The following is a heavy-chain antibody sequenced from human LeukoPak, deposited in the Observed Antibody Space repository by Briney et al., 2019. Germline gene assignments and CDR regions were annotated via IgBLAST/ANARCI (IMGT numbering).Heavy chain of an antibody. CDR2: ISSEGSYK. V-gene: IGHV3-30*04. CDR3: ARSLIPGRWYFDL. Sequence: PGGSLRLACAVSGFTFSSFPVEWGRQAPGKGVEWVAAISSEGSYKYHGDSVKARFTISRANPMNTLYLQMNGLSPDDTAVYYCARSLIPGRWYFDLWGRGTLVTVSS. D-gene: IGHD3-16*01. CDR1: GFTFSSFP. J-gene: IGHJ2*01.